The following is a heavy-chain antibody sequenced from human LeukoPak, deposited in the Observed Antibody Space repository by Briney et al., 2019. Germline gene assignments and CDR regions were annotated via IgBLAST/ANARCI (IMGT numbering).Heavy chain of an antibody. Sequence: GGSLRLSCAASGFTFSSYSMNWVRQAPGKWLEWVSSISSSSSYIYYADSVKGRFTISRDNAKNSLYLQMNSLRAEDTAVYYCAREGYDILTGYYLHYMDVWGKGTTVTISS. V-gene: IGHV3-21*01. CDR1: GFTFSSYS. CDR3: AREGYDILTGYYLHYMDV. D-gene: IGHD3-9*01. J-gene: IGHJ6*03. CDR2: ISSSSSYI.